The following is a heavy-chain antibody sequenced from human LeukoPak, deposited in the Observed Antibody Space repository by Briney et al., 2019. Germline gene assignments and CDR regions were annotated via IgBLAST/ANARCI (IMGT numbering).Heavy chain of an antibody. V-gene: IGHV4-61*02. CDR1: GASISSGGYY. CDR2: IYSTGST. CDR3: ARASWQQLVGVYFQH. D-gene: IGHD6-13*01. J-gene: IGHJ1*01. Sequence: SETLSLTCTVSGASISSGGYYWSWIRQPAGKGLEYLGRIYSTGSTNYNPSLRSRVTISVDTSKNHFSLKLSSVTAADTAVYYCARASWQQLVGVYFQHWGQGTLVTVSS.